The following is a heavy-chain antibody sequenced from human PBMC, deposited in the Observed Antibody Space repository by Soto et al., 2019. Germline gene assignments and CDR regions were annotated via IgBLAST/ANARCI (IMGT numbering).Heavy chain of an antibody. J-gene: IGHJ5*02. Sequence: SGPTLVKPTQTLTLTCTFSGFSLSTSGVGVGWIRQPPGKALEWLALIYWDDDKRYSPSLKSRLTITKDTSKNQVVLKMTNMDPVDTATYYCAHRPPVRIKQLAPYNWFDPWGQGTLVTVSS. D-gene: IGHD6-13*01. CDR1: GFSLSTSGVG. V-gene: IGHV2-5*02. CDR2: IYWDDDK. CDR3: AHRPPVRIKQLAPYNWFDP.